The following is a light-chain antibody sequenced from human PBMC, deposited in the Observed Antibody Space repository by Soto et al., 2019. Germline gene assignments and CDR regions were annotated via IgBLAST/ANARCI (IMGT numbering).Light chain of an antibody. V-gene: IGLV2-14*03. CDR3: DSYTSSTTYV. CDR2: DVA. J-gene: IGLJ1*01. CDR1: SSDVGGSNF. Sequence: VLTQPASVSDSPGQSITISCTGTSSDVGGSNFVSWYQQHPGKPPKLIIYDVANRPSGVSNRFSGSKSGSTASLIISRLQTEDEADYYCDSYTSSTTYVFGTGTKVTVL.